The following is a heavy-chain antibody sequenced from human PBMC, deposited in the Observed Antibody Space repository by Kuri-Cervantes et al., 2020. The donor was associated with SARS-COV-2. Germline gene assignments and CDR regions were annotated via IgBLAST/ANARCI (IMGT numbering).Heavy chain of an antibody. CDR1: GYTFTSYD. J-gene: IGHJ6*03. CDR3: ATWSGYYYYMDV. CDR2: FDPEDGET. V-gene: IGHV1-24*01. D-gene: IGHD3-3*01. Sequence: ASVKVSCKASGYTFTSYDINWVRQAPGKGLEWMGGFDPEDGETIYAQKSQGRVTMTEDTSTDTAYMELSSLRSEDTAVYYCATWSGYYYYMDVWGKGTTVTVSS.